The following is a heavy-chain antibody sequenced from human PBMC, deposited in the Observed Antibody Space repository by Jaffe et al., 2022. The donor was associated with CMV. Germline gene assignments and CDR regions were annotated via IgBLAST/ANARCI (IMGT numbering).Heavy chain of an antibody. CDR3: ARGGAYLMVRGAKDAFDI. J-gene: IGHJ3*02. V-gene: IGHV1-2*02. CDR2: INPNSGGT. D-gene: IGHD3-10*01. CDR1: GYTFTGYY. Sequence: QVQLVQSGAEVKKPGASVKVSCKASGYTFTGYYMHWVRQAPGQGLEWMGWINPNSGGTNYAQKFQGRVTMTRDTSISTAYMELSRLRSDDTAVYYCARGGAYLMVRGAKDAFDIWGQGTMVTVSS.